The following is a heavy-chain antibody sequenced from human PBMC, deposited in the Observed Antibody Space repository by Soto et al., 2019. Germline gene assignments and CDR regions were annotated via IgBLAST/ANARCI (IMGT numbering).Heavy chain of an antibody. CDR2: ISGSGGST. D-gene: IGHD3-10*01. CDR3: AKGVFTLLWFGEPDAFDI. CDR1: GFTFSSYA. Sequence: GSLRLSCAASGFTFSSYAMSWVRQAPGKGLEWVSAISGSGGSTYYADSVKGRFTISRDNSKNTLYLQMNSLRAEDTAVYYCAKGVFTLLWFGEPDAFDIWGQGTMVTVS. J-gene: IGHJ3*02. V-gene: IGHV3-23*01.